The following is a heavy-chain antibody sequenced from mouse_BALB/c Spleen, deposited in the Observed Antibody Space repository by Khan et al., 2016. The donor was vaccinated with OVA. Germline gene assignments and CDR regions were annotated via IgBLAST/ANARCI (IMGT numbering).Heavy chain of an antibody. D-gene: IGHD1-1*01. CDR2: ISYSGST. V-gene: IGHV3-2*02. J-gene: IGHJ1*01. Sequence: EVELVESGPGLVKPSQSLSLTCTVTGYSITSDYAWNWIRQFPGNKLEWMAYISYSGSTRSNPSLNSRISITRDTSKNQFFLQLNSVATEDTATCYCARRYYYGQWYFDVWGAGTTVTVSS. CDR1: GYSITSDYA. CDR3: ARRYYYGQWYFDV.